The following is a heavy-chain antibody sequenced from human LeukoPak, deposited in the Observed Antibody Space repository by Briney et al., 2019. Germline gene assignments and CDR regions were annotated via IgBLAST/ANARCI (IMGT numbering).Heavy chain of an antibody. V-gene: IGHV1-18*01. CDR2: ISAYKGNI. D-gene: IGHD3-22*01. Sequence: RAAVKVSCKASGYTFTSYGISWVRQAPGQGLEWMGWISAYKGNINYAQKLQGRVTMTTDTSTSTAYMELRSLRSDDTAVYYCARDTYYYDSSGYYYPDYWGQGTLVTVSS. J-gene: IGHJ4*02. CDR1: GYTFTSYG. CDR3: ARDTYYYDSSGYYYPDY.